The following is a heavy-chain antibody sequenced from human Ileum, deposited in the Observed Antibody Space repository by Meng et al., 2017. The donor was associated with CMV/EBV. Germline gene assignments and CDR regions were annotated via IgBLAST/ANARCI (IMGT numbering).Heavy chain of an antibody. Sequence: QITLKESGPTLVKPPQTLTLSCTFSGFSLSTSGVGVGWIRQPPGKALEWLALIYWDDDKRYSPSLKSRLTITKDTSKNQVVLTMTNMDPVDTATYYCAHRRGIEEYFQHWGQGTLVTVSS. CDR3: AHRRGIEEYFQH. V-gene: IGHV2-5*02. J-gene: IGHJ1*01. CDR2: IYWDDDK. D-gene: IGHD6-13*01. CDR1: GFSLSTSGVG.